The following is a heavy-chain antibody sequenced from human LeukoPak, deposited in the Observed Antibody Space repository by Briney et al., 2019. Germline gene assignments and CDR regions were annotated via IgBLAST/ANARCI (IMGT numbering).Heavy chain of an antibody. CDR3: ARFSSGWKGY. CDR2: INPNSGGT. Sequence: ASVKVSCKASGYTFTGYYMHWVRQAPGQGLEWMGRINPNSGGTNYAQKFQGRVTMTRDSSISTVYMDLSRLRADDTAVYFCARFSSGWKGYWGQGTLVTVSS. J-gene: IGHJ4*02. V-gene: IGHV1-2*06. D-gene: IGHD6-19*01. CDR1: GYTFTGYY.